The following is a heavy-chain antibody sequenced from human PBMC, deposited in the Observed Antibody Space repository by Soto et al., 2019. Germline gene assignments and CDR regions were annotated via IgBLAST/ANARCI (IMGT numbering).Heavy chain of an antibody. V-gene: IGHV2-5*02. D-gene: IGHD2-15*01. CDR3: AHKGGRGAGMDV. CDR1: GFSFISSGVG. J-gene: IGHJ6*02. CDR2: IYWDEDK. Sequence: QITLKESGPTLVKPTQTLTLTCTFSGFSFISSGVGVGWIRQPPGRALEWLALIYWDEDKRYSPSLKGRLTITKETSTSEVFLTMTNVGPEETGTYYCAHKGGRGAGMDVRAQGTTVNVS.